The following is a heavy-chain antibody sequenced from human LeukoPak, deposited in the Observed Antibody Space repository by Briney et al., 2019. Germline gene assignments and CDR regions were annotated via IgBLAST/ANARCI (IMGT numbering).Heavy chain of an antibody. J-gene: IGHJ3*02. Sequence: GASVKVSCKASGYTFTSYGISWVRQAPGQGLEWRGCISAYNGNTNYAQKLQGRVTMTTDTSTSTAYMELRSLRSDDTAVSYCARSRAYYDILTGYPHLDAFDIWGQGTMVTVSS. V-gene: IGHV1-18*04. CDR1: GYTFTSYG. CDR3: ARSRAYYDILTGYPHLDAFDI. CDR2: ISAYNGNT. D-gene: IGHD3-9*01.